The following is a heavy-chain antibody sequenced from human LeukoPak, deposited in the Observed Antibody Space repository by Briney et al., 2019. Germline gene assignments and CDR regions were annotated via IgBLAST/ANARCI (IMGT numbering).Heavy chain of an antibody. Sequence: PSETLSLTCTVSGGSISSSSFYWGWIRQPPGKGLEWIASMYYSGSTYYNPSLKSRVTISVDTSKNRFSLKLSSVTAADTAVYYCARLGSDFDYWGQGTLVTVSS. J-gene: IGHJ4*02. D-gene: IGHD7-27*01. CDR3: ARLGSDFDY. CDR1: GGSISSSSFY. V-gene: IGHV4-39*07. CDR2: MYYSGST.